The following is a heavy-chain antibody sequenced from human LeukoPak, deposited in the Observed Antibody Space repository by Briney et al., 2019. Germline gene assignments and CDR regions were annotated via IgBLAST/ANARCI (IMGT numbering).Heavy chain of an antibody. CDR1: GFTFSSYA. V-gene: IGHV3-49*04. CDR2: IRSKGYGGTI. J-gene: IGHJ4*02. CDR3: TRGSFRDFDY. Sequence: GGSLRLSCAASGFTFSSYAMSWVRQAPGKGLEWVGFIRSKGYGGTIEYAASVKGRFTISRDDSKSIAYLQMNSLKTEDTAVYYCTRGSFRDFDYWGQGTLVTVSS.